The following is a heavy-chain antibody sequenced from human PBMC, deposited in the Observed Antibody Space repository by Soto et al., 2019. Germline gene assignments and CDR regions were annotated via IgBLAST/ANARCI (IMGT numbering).Heavy chain of an antibody. CDR1: GVTFTDDW. CDR2: LNQDGSEK. CDR3: GRDRFIGTYYVKGVPYVFDL. Sequence: PGGSLRLSCAASGVTFTDDWMSWVRKAQGPGQGWVDNLNQDGSEKNCVDSLKGRCTISSYNANNSVYLQLISPRAAEAAVYYCGRDRFIGTYYVKGVPYVFDLWGQGAPVTVSS. J-gene: IGHJ4*02. V-gene: IGHV3-7*03. D-gene: IGHD1-26*01.